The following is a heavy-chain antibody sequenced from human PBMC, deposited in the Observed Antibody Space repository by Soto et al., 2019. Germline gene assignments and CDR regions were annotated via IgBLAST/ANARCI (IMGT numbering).Heavy chain of an antibody. D-gene: IGHD2-15*01. CDR3: AREGGACSGGSCYTRQYGMDV. V-gene: IGHV4-4*02. J-gene: IGHJ6*02. Sequence: QVQLQESGPGLVKPSGTPSLTCAVSGGSISSSNWWSWVRQPPGKGLEWIGEIYHSGSTNYNPSLKSRVTISVDKSKNQFSLKLSSVTAADTAVYYCAREGGACSGGSCYTRQYGMDVWGQGTTVTVSS. CDR2: IYHSGST. CDR1: GGSISSSNW.